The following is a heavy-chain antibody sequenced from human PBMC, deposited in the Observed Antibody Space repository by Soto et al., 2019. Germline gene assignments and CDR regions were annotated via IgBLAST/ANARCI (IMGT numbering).Heavy chain of an antibody. CDR1: RDTFSSYI. Sequence: QVQLVQSGAEVKKPGSSVKVSCKASRDTFSSYIINWVRQAPGQGPEWMARIIPNSGISNYAQKFRGRVTLTADKSTTTDYVELSSLRSEDTAGYCCARAGMTYDLLAPYSYYYRDVWGKGASFTV. D-gene: IGHD3-3*01. V-gene: IGHV1-69*02. J-gene: IGHJ6*03. CDR3: ARAGMTYDLLAPYSYYYRDV. CDR2: IIPNSGIS.